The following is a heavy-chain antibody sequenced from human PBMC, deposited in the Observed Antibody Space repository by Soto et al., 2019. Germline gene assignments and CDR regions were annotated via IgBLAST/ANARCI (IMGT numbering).Heavy chain of an antibody. CDR1: GFTFDYYT. CDR2: ISWDGGST. CDR3: AKGGRDYYYGMDV. V-gene: IGHV3-43*01. Sequence: GGSLILSCAASGFTFDYYTMHWVRQAPGKGLEWVSLISWDGGSTYYADSVKGRFTISRDNSKNSLYLQMNSLRTEDTALYYCAKGGRDYYYGMDVWGQGTTVTVS. J-gene: IGHJ6*02.